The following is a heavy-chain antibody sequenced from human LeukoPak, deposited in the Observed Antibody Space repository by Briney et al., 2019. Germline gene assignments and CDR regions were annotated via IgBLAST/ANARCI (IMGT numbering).Heavy chain of an antibody. CDR3: ARDKGDSSSWYSLVHNGFDR. V-gene: IGHV1-46*01. Sequence: ASVTVSFTASGYTFTIYYMHWVRHAPGQGHEWMGIINPSGGSTSYAQKFQGRVTMTRDTSTSTVYMELSSLRSEDTAVYYCARDKGDSSSWYSLVHNGFDRWGQGTLVTVAS. CDR1: GYTFTIYY. D-gene: IGHD6-13*01. CDR2: INPSGGST. J-gene: IGHJ5*02.